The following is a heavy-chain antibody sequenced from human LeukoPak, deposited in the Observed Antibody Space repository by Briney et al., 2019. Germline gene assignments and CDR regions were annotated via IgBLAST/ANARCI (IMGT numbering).Heavy chain of an antibody. V-gene: IGHV3-48*03. CDR2: ISSSGSTI. CDR1: GFTFGDYA. J-gene: IGHJ6*04. Sequence: PGRSLRLSCTGSGFTFGDYAISWVRQAPGKGLEWVSYISSSGSTIYYADSVKGRFTISRDNAKNSLYLQMNSLRAEDTAVYCCAELGITMIGGVWGKGTTVTISS. CDR3: AELGITMIGGV. D-gene: IGHD3-10*02.